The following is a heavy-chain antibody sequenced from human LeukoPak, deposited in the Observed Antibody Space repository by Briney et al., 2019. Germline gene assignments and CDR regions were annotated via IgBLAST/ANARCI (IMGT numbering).Heavy chain of an antibody. CDR2: IYSGGNT. J-gene: IGHJ5*02. V-gene: IGHV3-53*05. D-gene: IGHD6-13*01. Sequence: GGSLRLSCAASGFSVSSNYMSWVRQTPGKGLECVSLIYSGGNTYYADSVKGRFTISRDNSKNTLYLQMNSLRTEDTAVYYCARTRAAAGYSSFWFDPWGQGTLVTVSS. CDR1: GFSVSSNY. CDR3: ARTRAAAGYSSFWFDP.